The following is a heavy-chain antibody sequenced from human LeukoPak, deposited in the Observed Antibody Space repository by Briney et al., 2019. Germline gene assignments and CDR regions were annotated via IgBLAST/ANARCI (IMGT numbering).Heavy chain of an antibody. Sequence: GGSLRLSCAASGFTFSDYYMSWIRQAPGKGLEWVSYISSSGSTIYYADSVKGRFSISRDNAKNSLYLQMNSLRAEDTAVYYCARDGVDYDILTGYFGYFDYWGQGTLVTVSS. CDR2: ISSSGSTI. J-gene: IGHJ4*02. V-gene: IGHV3-11*01. CDR1: GFTFSDYY. CDR3: ARDGVDYDILTGYFGYFDY. D-gene: IGHD3-9*01.